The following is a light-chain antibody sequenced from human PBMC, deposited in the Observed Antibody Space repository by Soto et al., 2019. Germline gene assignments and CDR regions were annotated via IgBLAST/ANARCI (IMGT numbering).Light chain of an antibody. CDR2: AAS. V-gene: IGKV1-8*01. CDR3: QQYYSYPLYT. Sequence: AIRMTQSPSSFSASTGDRVTITCRASQGISSYLAWYQQKPGKAPKLLIYAASTLQSGVPSRFSGSGSGTDFTLTISCLQSEDFATYYCQQYYSYPLYTFGQGTMLEIK. J-gene: IGKJ5*01. CDR1: QGISSY.